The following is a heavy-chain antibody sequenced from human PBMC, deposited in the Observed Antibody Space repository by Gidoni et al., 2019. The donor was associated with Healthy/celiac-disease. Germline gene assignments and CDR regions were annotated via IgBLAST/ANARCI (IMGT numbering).Heavy chain of an antibody. J-gene: IGHJ6*02. CDR3: ARVSDTAAYGMDV. D-gene: IGHD5-18*01. CDR1: GYTFTSHY. V-gene: IGHV1-46*03. CDR2: INPSGGST. Sequence: QVQLVQSGAEVKQPGASVKVSCKPSGYTFTSHYMHWVRQAPGQGLEWMGIINPSGGSTSYAQKFQGRVTMTRDTSTSTVYMELSSLRSEDTAVYYCARVSDTAAYGMDVWGQGTTVTVSS.